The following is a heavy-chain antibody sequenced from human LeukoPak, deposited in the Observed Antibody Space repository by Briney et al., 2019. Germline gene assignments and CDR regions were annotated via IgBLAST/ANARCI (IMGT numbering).Heavy chain of an antibody. CDR2: INHSGST. J-gene: IGHJ4*02. CDR1: GFTFSDYY. V-gene: IGHV4-34*01. CDR3: ARWDY. Sequence: GSLRLSCAASGFTFSDYYMSWIRQAPGKGLEWIGEINHSGSTNYNPSLKSRVTISVDTSKNQFSLKLSSVTAADTAVYYCARWDYWGQGTLVTVSS.